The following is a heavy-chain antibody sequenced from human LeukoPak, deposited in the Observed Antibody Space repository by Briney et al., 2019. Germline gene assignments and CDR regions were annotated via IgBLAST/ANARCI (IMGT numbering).Heavy chain of an antibody. J-gene: IGHJ3*02. D-gene: IGHD2-2*02. CDR1: GYSNSSGYY. CDR3: ARGGGYQLLYDAFDI. Sequence: SETLSLTCAVSGYSNSSGYYWGWIRQPPGKGPEWIGIIYHSGSTYYNPSLKSRVTISVDTSKNQFSLKLSSVTAADTAVYYCARGGGYQLLYDAFDIWGQGTMVTVSS. V-gene: IGHV4-38-2*01. CDR2: IYHSGST.